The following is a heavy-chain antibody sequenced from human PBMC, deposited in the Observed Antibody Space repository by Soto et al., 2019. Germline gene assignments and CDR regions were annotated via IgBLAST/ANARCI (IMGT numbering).Heavy chain of an antibody. CDR1: GGSISSGGHY. CDR3: TRNKEYYGSRGSPKFDY. CDR2: IYYSGNT. D-gene: IGHD3-22*01. J-gene: IGHJ4*02. V-gene: IGHV4-31*03. Sequence: SETLSLTCTVSGGSISSGGHYWSWIRQHPGKGLERLGYIYYSGNTYSNPSFKGRVTISVDTSKNQFSLKLSSVTAADTAVYYCTRNKEYYGSRGSPKFDYWGQGTLVTVSS.